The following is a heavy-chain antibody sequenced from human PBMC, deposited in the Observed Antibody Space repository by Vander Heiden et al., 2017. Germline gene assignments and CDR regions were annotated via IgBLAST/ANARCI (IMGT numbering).Heavy chain of an antibody. Sequence: EVQLLESGGGLVQPGGSLRLSCAASGFTFGFYAMRWVRQAPGKGFEGFSAISSTGGDTYYADSVKGRFTISRDNSKNTLYLQMNSLRGEDTAVYYCRSGGTNIHVDYWGQGTLVTVSS. J-gene: IGHJ4*02. CDR1: GFTFGFYA. V-gene: IGHV3-23*01. D-gene: IGHD3-3*01. CDR2: ISSTGGDT. CDR3: RSGGTNIHVDY.